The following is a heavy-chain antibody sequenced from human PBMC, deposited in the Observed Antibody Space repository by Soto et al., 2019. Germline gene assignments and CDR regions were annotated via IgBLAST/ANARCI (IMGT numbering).Heavy chain of an antibody. CDR1: GGSISSSDYF. J-gene: IGHJ6*02. CDR3: TSRRYFGGQPHGMDV. CDR2: ISYSGST. V-gene: IGHV4-39*02. D-gene: IGHD3-9*01. Sequence: QLQLQESGPGLVKPSETLSLTCTVSGGSISSSDYFWGWIRQPPGKGLEWIGSISYSGSTYYNPSFTSRVTISIDTSTYHFSLTLNSATAAATAVYYCTSRRYFGGQPHGMDVWGQGTTVTVSS.